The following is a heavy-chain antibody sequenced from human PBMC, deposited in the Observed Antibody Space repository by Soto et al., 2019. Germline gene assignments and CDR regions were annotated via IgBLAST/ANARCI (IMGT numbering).Heavy chain of an antibody. CDR2: INHLETT. CDR1: GASITFGGYS. D-gene: IGHD1-26*01. J-gene: IGHJ4*02. V-gene: IGHV4-30-2*01. CDR3: ARGGGSDSFDY. Sequence: SETLSLPCTVSGASITFGGYSWSWIRQTPGKGLEWIGYINHLETTFYNPSFESRLTLSIDRAKNQFSLKLHSMSAADRAVYFCARGGGSDSFDYWGQGILVTVSS.